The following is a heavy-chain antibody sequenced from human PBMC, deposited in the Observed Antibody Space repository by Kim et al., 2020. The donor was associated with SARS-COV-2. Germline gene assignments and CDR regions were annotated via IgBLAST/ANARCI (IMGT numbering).Heavy chain of an antibody. Sequence: SETLSLTCTVSGGSISSGGYYWSWIRQHPGKGLEWIGYIYYSGSTYYNPSLKSRVTISVDTTKNQFSLKLSSVTAADPAVYYCARGIRIFGVVTQPFDYWGQGTLVTVPS. D-gene: IGHD3-3*01. CDR3: ARGIRIFGVVTQPFDY. J-gene: IGHJ4*02. V-gene: IGHV4-31*03. CDR1: GGSISSGGYY. CDR2: IYYSGST.